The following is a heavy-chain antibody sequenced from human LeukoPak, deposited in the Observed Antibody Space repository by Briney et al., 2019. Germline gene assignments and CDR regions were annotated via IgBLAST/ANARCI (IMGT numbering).Heavy chain of an antibody. D-gene: IGHD4-17*01. CDR1: GFTFSSYW. CDR3: ARDLVGNGDYVLGHAFDI. V-gene: IGHV3-74*01. J-gene: IGHJ3*02. CDR2: INSDGSST. Sequence: GGSLRLSCAASGFTFSSYWMHWVRQAPGKGLVWVSRINSDGSSTSYADSVEGRFTISRDNAKNTLYLQMNSLRAEDTAVYYCARDLVGNGDYVLGHAFDIWGQGTMVTVSS.